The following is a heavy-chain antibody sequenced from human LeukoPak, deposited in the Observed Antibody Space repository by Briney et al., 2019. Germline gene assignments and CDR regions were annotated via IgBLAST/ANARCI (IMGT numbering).Heavy chain of an antibody. J-gene: IGHJ3*02. V-gene: IGHV1-2*02. CDR3: ARDGCSGGSCPTRRAFDI. CDR1: GYTFAGYY. CDR2: INPNSGGT. Sequence: ASVKVSCKASGYTFAGYYMHWVRQAPGQGLEWMGWINPNSGGTNYAQKFQGRVTMTRDTSISTAYMELSRLRSDDTAVYYCARDGCSGGSCPTRRAFDIWGQGTMVTVSS. D-gene: IGHD2-15*01.